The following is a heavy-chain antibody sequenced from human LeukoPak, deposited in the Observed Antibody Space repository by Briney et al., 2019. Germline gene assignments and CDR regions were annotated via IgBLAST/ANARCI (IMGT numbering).Heavy chain of an antibody. CDR3: ARVLGRNWFDP. J-gene: IGHJ5*02. CDR2: INPSGGST. V-gene: IGHV1-46*01. Sequence: ASAKVSCKASGYTFTSYYMHWVRQAPGQGLEWMGTINPSGGSTSYAQKFQGRVTMTRDMSTSTVYMELSSLRSEDTAVYYCARVLGRNWFDPWGQGTLVTVSS. CDR1: GYTFTSYY.